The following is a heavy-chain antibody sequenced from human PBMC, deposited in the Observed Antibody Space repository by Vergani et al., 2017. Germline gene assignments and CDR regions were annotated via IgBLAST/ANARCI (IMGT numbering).Heavy chain of an antibody. V-gene: IGHV3-23*01. Sequence: VQLLESGGGLVQPGGSLRLSCAASGFTFSSYAMSWVRQAPGKGLEWVSAISGSGGSTYYADSVKGRFTISRDNSKNTLYLQMNSLRAEDTAVYYCARGTSDTAMVTAYYYYGMDVWGQGTTVTVSS. CDR1: GFTFSSYA. CDR3: ARGTSDTAMVTAYYYYGMDV. CDR2: ISGSGGST. D-gene: IGHD5-18*01. J-gene: IGHJ6*02.